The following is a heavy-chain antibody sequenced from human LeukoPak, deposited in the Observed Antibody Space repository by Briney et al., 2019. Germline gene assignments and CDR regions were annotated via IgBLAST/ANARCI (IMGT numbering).Heavy chain of an antibody. V-gene: IGHV1-69*05. D-gene: IGHD3-9*01. Sequence: SVKASCKASGGTFSSYAISWVRQAPGQGLEWMGGIIPIFGTANYAQKFQGRVTITTDESTSTAYMELSSLRSEDTAVYYCARAPLRYFEPHHPPFDYWGQGTLVTVSS. CDR2: IIPIFGTA. CDR3: ARAPLRYFEPHHPPFDY. CDR1: GGTFSSYA. J-gene: IGHJ4*02.